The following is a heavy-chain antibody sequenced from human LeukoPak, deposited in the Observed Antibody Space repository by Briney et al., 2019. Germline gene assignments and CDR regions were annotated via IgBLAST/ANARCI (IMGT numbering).Heavy chain of an antibody. CDR2: VRSDGTDY. Sequence: GGALRLSCSASGFTFNTYGVHWVRQAPGEGLEWVAFVRSDGTDYYYADSVRGRFTISRDNSKNTLYLQMNSLRTEDTAVYYCAKESGSSVTYYYYMNVWGKGTTVTVSS. D-gene: IGHD6-25*01. CDR1: GFTFNTYG. CDR3: AKESGSSVTYYYYMNV. J-gene: IGHJ6*03. V-gene: IGHV3-30*02.